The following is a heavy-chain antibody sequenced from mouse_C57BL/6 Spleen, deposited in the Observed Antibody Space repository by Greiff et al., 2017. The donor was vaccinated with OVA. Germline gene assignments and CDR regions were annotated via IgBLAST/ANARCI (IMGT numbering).Heavy chain of an antibody. CDR1: GFTFSDYG. J-gene: IGHJ1*03. CDR3: AKNHYYDGDFDV. V-gene: IGHV5-17*01. D-gene: IGHD2-4*01. CDR2: ISSGSGTI. Sequence: EVQVVESGGGLVKPGGSLKLSCAASGFTFSDYGMHWVRQAPEQGLEWIAYISSGSGTIYYAATVKGRITISRDNAKNTLFLQMTSLRSEDTAMYYCAKNHYYDGDFDVWGTGTTVTVSS.